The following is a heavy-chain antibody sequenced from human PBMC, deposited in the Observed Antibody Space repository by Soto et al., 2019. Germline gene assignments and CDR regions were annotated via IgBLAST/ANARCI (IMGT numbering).Heavy chain of an antibody. V-gene: IGHV4-30-4*01. CDR1: SGSISSSDYY. D-gene: IGHD3-10*01. CDR3: AGQPTAGSYYDLGSYYYYYAMDV. J-gene: IGHJ6*02. CDR2: INYSGRT. Sequence: SETLSLTCSVSSGSISSSDYYWSLIRQPPGKGLEWIGYINYSGRTYYKPSLKSRVSISLDTSKNQFSLKLSSVTAADTAVYYCAGQPTAGSYYDLGSYYYYYAMDVWGQGTTVT.